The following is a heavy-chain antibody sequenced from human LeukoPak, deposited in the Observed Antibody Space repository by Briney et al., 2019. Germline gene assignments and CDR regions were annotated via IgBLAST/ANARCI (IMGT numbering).Heavy chain of an antibody. D-gene: IGHD1-14*01. Sequence: GGSLRLSCPASKFSVSNYYMSWVRQAPGKGLKWVSVIYTGGYTYYADAVQGRFTISRDLSQNTVFLHMNSLRAEDTALYYCARDHNDLDAFDVWGQGTMVTVSS. CDR3: ARDHNDLDAFDV. J-gene: IGHJ3*01. CDR1: KFSVSNYY. CDR2: IYTGGYT. V-gene: IGHV3-66*02.